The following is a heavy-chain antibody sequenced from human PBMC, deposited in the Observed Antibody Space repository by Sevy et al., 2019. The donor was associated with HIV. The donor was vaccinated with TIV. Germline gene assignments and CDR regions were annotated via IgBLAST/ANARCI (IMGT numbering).Heavy chain of an antibody. CDR1: GFTVSSNY. CDR2: IYSGGST. V-gene: IGHV3-66*01. J-gene: IGHJ6*02. D-gene: IGHD4-17*01. Sequence: GGSLRLSCAASGFTVSSNYMSWVRQAPGKGLEWVSVIYSGGSTYYADSVKDRFSISRDNSKNTLYLQMSSLRAEDTAVYYSARDSPMTTVVTVGCYGMDVWGQGTTVTVSS. CDR3: ARDSPMTTVVTVGCYGMDV.